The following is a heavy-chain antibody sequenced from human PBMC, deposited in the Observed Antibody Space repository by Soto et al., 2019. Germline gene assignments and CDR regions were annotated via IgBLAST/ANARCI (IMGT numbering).Heavy chain of an antibody. D-gene: IGHD4-17*01. Sequence: SVKVSCKASGGTFSSYAISWVRQAPGQGLEWMGGIIPIFGTANYAQKFQGRVTVTADKSTSTAYMELSSLRSEDTAVYYCARDYGDYDGWFDPWGQGTRVTVSS. J-gene: IGHJ5*02. CDR1: GGTFSSYA. V-gene: IGHV1-69*06. CDR2: IIPIFGTA. CDR3: ARDYGDYDGWFDP.